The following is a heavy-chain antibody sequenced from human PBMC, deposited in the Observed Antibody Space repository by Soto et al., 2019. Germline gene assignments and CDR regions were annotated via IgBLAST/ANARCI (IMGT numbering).Heavy chain of an antibody. Sequence: QVQLQQWGAGLVKPSETLSLSCAVYGQSFSGHSWAWIRQPPGKGLEWIGEINESGSTYYNTSLKSGVTISTDTSKNQFSLKLSSVSAADTAAYFCARGSGIVALPGELEDVKYDYWGQGTLVNVSS. CDR2: INESGST. D-gene: IGHD1-1*01. J-gene: IGHJ4*02. CDR1: GQSFSGHS. CDR3: ARGSGIVALPGELEDVKYDY. V-gene: IGHV4-34*01.